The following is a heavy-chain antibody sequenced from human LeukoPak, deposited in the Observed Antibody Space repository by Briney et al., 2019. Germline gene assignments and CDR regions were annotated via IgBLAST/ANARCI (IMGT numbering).Heavy chain of an antibody. CDR2: IYYSGST. Sequence: PSETLSLTCTVSGGSISSHYWSWIRQPPGKGLEWIGYIYYSGSTNYNPSLKSRVTISVDTSKNQFSLKLSSVPAADTAVYYCARVSGMVASLSFDYWGQGTLVTVSS. D-gene: IGHD2-8*01. J-gene: IGHJ4*02. V-gene: IGHV4-59*11. CDR3: ARVSGMVASLSFDY. CDR1: GGSISSHY.